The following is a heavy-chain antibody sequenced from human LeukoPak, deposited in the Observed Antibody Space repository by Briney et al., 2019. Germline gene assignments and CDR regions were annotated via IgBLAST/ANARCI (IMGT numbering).Heavy chain of an antibody. Sequence: PGRCLRLSWAASGFTFSTYSMKSVRQAPGKGLEWVKSISSSSSHIYYADSVKGRFTISRDNSKNTLYLQMNSLRAEDTAVYYCAKGAEMATTFTFFDYWGQGTLVTVSS. CDR3: AKGAEMATTFTFFDY. CDR1: GFTFSTYS. CDR2: ISSSSSHI. V-gene: IGHV3-21*04. J-gene: IGHJ4*02. D-gene: IGHD5-24*01.